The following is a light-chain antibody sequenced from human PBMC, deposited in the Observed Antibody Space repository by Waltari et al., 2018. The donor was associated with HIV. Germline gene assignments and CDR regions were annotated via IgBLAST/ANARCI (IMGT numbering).Light chain of an antibody. Sequence: QSALTQPASVSGSPGQSITISCDLNDNEYVSWYQRHPGKAPKVIIYEVTNRPSGLSTRFPGSKSGNTATLTISGLQPEDEADYFCTSYISGTSPVFGRGTRVTVL. CDR1: DLNDNEY. CDR3: TSYISGTSPV. V-gene: IGLV2-14*01. CDR2: EVT. J-gene: IGLJ2*01.